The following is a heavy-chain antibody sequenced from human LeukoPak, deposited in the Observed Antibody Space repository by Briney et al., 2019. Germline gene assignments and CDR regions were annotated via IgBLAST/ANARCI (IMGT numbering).Heavy chain of an antibody. J-gene: IGHJ6*03. CDR3: ARHARDSSGYYYQRPEYYYMDV. Sequence: PSETLSLTCTVSGGSISSSSYYWGWIRQPPGKGLEWIGSIYYSGSTYYNPSLKSRVTISVDTSKNQFSLKLSSVTAADTAVYYCARHARDSSGYYYQRPEYYYMDVWGKGTTVTVSS. CDR2: IYYSGST. CDR1: GGSISSSSYY. V-gene: IGHV4-39*01. D-gene: IGHD3-22*01.